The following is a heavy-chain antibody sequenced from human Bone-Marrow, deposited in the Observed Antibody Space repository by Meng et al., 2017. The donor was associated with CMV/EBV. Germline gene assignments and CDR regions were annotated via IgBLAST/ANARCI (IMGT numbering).Heavy chain of an antibody. CDR2: ISGSGGST. Sequence: CAASGFTFSSYAMRWVRQAPGKGLEWVSAISGSGGSTYYADSVKGRFTISRDNSKNTLYLQMNSLRAEDTAVYYCAKDEDRGSGYFDYWGQGTLVTVSS. CDR3: AKDEDRGSGYFDY. J-gene: IGHJ4*02. D-gene: IGHD3-10*01. V-gene: IGHV3-23*01. CDR1: GFTFSSYA.